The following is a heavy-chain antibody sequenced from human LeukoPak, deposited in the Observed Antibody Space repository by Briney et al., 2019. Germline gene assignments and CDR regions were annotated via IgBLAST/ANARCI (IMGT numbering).Heavy chain of an antibody. V-gene: IGHV3-21*04. CDR2: ISSSSSYI. J-gene: IGHJ4*02. D-gene: IGHD3-22*01. Sequence: GGSLRLSCAASGFTFSSYSMNWVRQAPGKGLEWVSSISSSSSYIYYADSVKGRFTISRDNSKNTLYLQMNSLRAEDTAVYYCAKGHNYDSSGYYIYYFDYWGQGTLVTVSS. CDR3: AKGHNYDSSGYYIYYFDY. CDR1: GFTFSSYS.